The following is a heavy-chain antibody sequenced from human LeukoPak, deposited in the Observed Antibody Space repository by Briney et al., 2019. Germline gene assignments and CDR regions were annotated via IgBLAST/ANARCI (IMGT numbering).Heavy chain of an antibody. Sequence: SETLSHTCTVSGGSISSSSYYWGWIRQPPGKGLEWIGSIYYSGSTYYNPSLKSRVTISVDTSKNQFSLKLSSVTAAGTAVYYCARVPKQYYYDSSGNPGAFDIWGQGTMVTVSS. J-gene: IGHJ3*02. D-gene: IGHD3-22*01. CDR3: ARVPKQYYYDSSGNPGAFDI. CDR1: GGSISSSSYY. CDR2: IYYSGST. V-gene: IGHV4-39*07.